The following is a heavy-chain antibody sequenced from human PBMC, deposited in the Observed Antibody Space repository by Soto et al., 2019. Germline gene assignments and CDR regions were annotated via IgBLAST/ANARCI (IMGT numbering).Heavy chain of an antibody. J-gene: IGHJ4*02. D-gene: IGHD2-21*01. Sequence: QVQLVESGGGVVQPGRSLRLSCAASGFTFGSYGMHWVRQAPGKGLEWVAVIWYDGSNKYYADSVKGRFTISRDNSKNTLYLQMNSLRAEDTAVYYCARESSSYCGGDCYGTPFDYWGQGTLVTVSS. CDR1: GFTFGSYG. V-gene: IGHV3-33*01. CDR3: ARESSSYCGGDCYGTPFDY. CDR2: IWYDGSNK.